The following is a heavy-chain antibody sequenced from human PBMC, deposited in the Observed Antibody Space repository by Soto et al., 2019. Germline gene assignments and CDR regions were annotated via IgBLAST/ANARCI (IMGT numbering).Heavy chain of an antibody. J-gene: IGHJ4*02. CDR3: AREGYRGVDY. D-gene: IGHD5-12*01. CDR1: GFTFSSYS. Sequence: EVQLVESGGGLVQPGGSLRLSCAASGFTFSSYSMNWVRQAPGKGLEWVSYISSSGSTIYYADSVRGRFTTSRDNAKNPLYLQMNSLGDEDRPGFYWAREGYRGVDYGGRGTRFTAPS. CDR2: ISSSGSTI. V-gene: IGHV3-48*02.